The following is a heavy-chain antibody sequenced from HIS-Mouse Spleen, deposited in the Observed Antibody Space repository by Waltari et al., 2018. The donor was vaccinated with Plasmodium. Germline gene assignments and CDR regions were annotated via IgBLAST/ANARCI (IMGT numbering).Heavy chain of an antibody. CDR1: GYTFTGYY. CDR3: ARVLGYKAAAGTFVEYFQH. V-gene: IGHV1-2*02. CDR2: INPNSGGT. J-gene: IGHJ1*01. D-gene: IGHD6-13*01. Sequence: QVQLVQSGAEVKKPGASVKVSCKASGYTFTGYYMHWVRQAPGQGLEWMGWINPNSGGTNYAQNFQGRGTMTRDTSISTAYMELSRLRSDDTAVYYCARVLGYKAAAGTFVEYFQHWGQGTLVTVSS.